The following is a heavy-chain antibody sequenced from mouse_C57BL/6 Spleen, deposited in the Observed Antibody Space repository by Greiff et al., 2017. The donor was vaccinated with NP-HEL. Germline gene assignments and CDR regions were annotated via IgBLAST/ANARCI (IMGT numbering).Heavy chain of an antibody. D-gene: IGHD1-1*02. V-gene: IGHV1-18*01. CDR3: ARGLWGAY. CDR2: INPNTGGT. J-gene: IGHJ3*01. Sequence: VQLQQSGPELVKPGASVQIPCTASGYTFTDYNMDWVKQSHGKSLAWICDINPNTGGTIYKQKFNGKATLTVDKSASTAYMELRSLTSEDTAVYYCARGLWGAYWGQGTLVTVSA. CDR1: GYTFTDYN.